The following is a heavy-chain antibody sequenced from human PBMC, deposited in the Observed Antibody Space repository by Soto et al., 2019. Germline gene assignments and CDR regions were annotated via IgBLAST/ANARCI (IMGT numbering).Heavy chain of an antibody. Sequence: SQTLSLTCVISGDSVFSNSAAWSWIRQSPSRGLEWLGRTYYRSKWYNDYAVSVKSRITINPDTSKNQFSLQLNSVTPEDTAVYYCARDGGLRVGVHYMDVWGKGTTVTVSS. J-gene: IGHJ6*03. D-gene: IGHD3-16*01. V-gene: IGHV6-1*01. CDR2: TYYRSKWYN. CDR3: ARDGGLRVGVHYMDV. CDR1: GDSVFSNSAA.